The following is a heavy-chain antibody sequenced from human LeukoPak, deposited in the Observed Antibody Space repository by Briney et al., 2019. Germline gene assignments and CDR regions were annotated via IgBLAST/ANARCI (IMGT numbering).Heavy chain of an antibody. J-gene: IGHJ4*02. V-gene: IGHV3-30-3*01. CDR2: ISYDGSNK. Sequence: PGGSLRLSCAASGFTFSSYAMHWVRQAPGKGLERVAVISYDGSNKYYADSVKGRFTISRDNSKNTLYLQMNSLRAEDTAVYYCAKDPLPYGLRFLEWLSPEPYFDYWGQGTLVTVSS. CDR1: GFTFSSYA. D-gene: IGHD3-3*01. CDR3: AKDPLPYGLRFLEWLSPEPYFDY.